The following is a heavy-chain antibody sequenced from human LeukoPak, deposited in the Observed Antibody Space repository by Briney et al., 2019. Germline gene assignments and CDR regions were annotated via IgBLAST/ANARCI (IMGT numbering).Heavy chain of an antibody. CDR2: ISSSSSYI. J-gene: IGHJ6*03. CDR1: GFTFSSYS. D-gene: IGHD1-26*01. V-gene: IGHV3-21*01. CDR3: AREGGGGSYYYYMDV. Sequence: PGGSLRLSCAASGFTFSSYSMNWVRQAPGKGLEWVSSISSSSSYIYYADSVKGRFTISRDNAKNSLYLQMNSLRAEDTAVYYCAREGGGGSYYYYMDVWGKGTTVTASS.